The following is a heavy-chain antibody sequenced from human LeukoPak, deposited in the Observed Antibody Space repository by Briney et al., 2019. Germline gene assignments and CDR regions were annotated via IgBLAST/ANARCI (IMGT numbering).Heavy chain of an antibody. D-gene: IGHD3-22*01. V-gene: IGHV1-18*01. CDR3: ARSEYYYDRSGYDAFDI. CDR1: GYTFTSYG. Sequence: ASVKVSCKASGYTFTSYGISWVRQAPGQGLEWMGWISAYNGNTNYAQKLQGRVTMTTDTSTSTAYMELRSLRSDDTAVYYCARSEYYYDRSGYDAFDIWCQGTMVTVSS. CDR2: ISAYNGNT. J-gene: IGHJ3*02.